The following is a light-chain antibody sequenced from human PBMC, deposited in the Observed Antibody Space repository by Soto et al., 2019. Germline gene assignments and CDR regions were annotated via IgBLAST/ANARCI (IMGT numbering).Light chain of an antibody. J-gene: IGLJ2*01. CDR3: SSYTSSSPHVV. CDR2: DVS. CDR1: SSDVGGYNY. Sequence: SALTQPASVSGSPGQSITISCTGTSSDVGGYNYVSWYQQHPGKAPKLMIYDVSDRPSGVSNRFSGSKSGNAASLTISGLQAEDEGDYYCSSYTSSSPHVVFGGGTKLTVL. V-gene: IGLV2-14*01.